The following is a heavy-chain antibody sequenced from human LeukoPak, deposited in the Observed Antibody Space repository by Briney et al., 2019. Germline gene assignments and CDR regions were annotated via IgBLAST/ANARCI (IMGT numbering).Heavy chain of an antibody. J-gene: IGHJ3*02. V-gene: IGHV1-2*02. Sequence: ASVKVSCKASGYTFTGYYMHWVRQAPGQGLEWMGWINPNSGGTNYAQKFQGRVTMTRDTSISAAYMELSRLRSDDTAVYYCARALMIVGRGGAFDIWGQGTMVTVSS. CDR3: ARALMIVGRGGAFDI. CDR1: GYTFTGYY. D-gene: IGHD3-22*01. CDR2: INPNSGGT.